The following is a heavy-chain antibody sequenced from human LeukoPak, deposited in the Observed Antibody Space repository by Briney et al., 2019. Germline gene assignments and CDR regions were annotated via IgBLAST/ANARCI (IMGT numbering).Heavy chain of an antibody. V-gene: IGHV1-2*02. CDR2: INPNSGGT. D-gene: IGHD3-3*01. CDR1: GYTFTGYY. J-gene: IGHJ5*02. CDR3: ARDPPTSYDFWSPHNWFDP. Sequence: ASVKVSCKASGYTFTGYYMHWVRQAPGQGLEWMGWINPNSGGTNYAQKFQGRVTMTRDTSISTAYMELSRLRSGDTAVYYCARDPPTSYDFWSPHNWFDPWGQGTLVTVSS.